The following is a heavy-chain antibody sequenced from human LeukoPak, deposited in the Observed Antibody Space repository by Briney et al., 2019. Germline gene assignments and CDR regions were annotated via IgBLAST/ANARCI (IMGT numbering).Heavy chain of an antibody. CDR2: IYSGGST. D-gene: IGHD6-6*01. V-gene: IGHV3-23*03. J-gene: IGHJ4*02. CDR3: AKDRVYSSSSFFDY. CDR1: GFTFSSYA. Sequence: GGSLRLSCAASGFTFSSYAMSWVRQAPGKGLEWVSVIYSGGSTYYADSVKGRFTISRDNSKNTLYLQMNSLRAEDTAVYYCAKDRVYSSSSFFDYWGQGTLVTVSS.